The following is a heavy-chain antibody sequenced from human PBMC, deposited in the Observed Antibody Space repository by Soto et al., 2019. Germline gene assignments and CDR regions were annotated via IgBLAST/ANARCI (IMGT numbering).Heavy chain of an antibody. CDR3: ATFRSSGYYGSGSYSTKLFDY. Sequence: GASGKVSWKVSGYTLTELSMHWVRQAPGKGLEWMGGFDPEDGETIYAQKFQGRVTMTEDTSTDTAYMELSSLRSEDTAVYYCATFRSSGYYGSGSYSTKLFDYWGQGTLVTVSS. J-gene: IGHJ4*02. V-gene: IGHV1-24*01. D-gene: IGHD3-10*01. CDR2: FDPEDGET. CDR1: GYTLTELS.